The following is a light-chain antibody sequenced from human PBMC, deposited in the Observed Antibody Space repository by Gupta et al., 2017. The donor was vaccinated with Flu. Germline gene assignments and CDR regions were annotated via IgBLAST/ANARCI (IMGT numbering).Light chain of an antibody. CDR2: QDD. Sequence: GQTARSTCFGDKLGEKYACGYQQKPGQYRVLVIDQDDKRASGRPERFSGCNSGNTATRTISGTQAMDEADYDWQAGDSSTVVFGGGTKLTVL. J-gene: IGLJ2*01. CDR1: KLGEKY. CDR3: QAGDSSTVV. V-gene: IGLV3-1*01.